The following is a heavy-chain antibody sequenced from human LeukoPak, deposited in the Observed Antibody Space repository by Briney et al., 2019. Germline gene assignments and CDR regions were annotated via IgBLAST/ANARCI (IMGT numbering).Heavy chain of an antibody. V-gene: IGHV1-18*01. CDR3: ARDYCTGGSCYFDY. Sequence: VASVKVSCKASAYTFTSYGITWVRQAPGQGLEWMGWISAYNGNTNYAKKVQGRVTMTTDTSTTTAYMELRSLRSDDTAVYYCARDYCTGGSCYFDYWGQGTLVTVSS. CDR1: AYTFTSYG. D-gene: IGHD2-15*01. CDR2: ISAYNGNT. J-gene: IGHJ4*02.